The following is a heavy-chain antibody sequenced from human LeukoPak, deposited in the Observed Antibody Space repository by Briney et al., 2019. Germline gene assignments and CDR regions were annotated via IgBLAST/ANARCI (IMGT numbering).Heavy chain of an antibody. CDR1: GFTFSSYG. D-gene: IGHD2-15*01. J-gene: IGHJ3*02. V-gene: IGHV3-30*19. Sequence: PGGSLRLSCAASGFTFSSYGMDWVRQAPGKGLEWVAVIWYDGSNKYYADSVKGRFTISRDNSKNTLYLQMNSLRAEDTAVYYCARGQVVVAATPGAFDIWGQGTMVTVSS. CDR3: ARGQVVVAATPGAFDI. CDR2: IWYDGSNK.